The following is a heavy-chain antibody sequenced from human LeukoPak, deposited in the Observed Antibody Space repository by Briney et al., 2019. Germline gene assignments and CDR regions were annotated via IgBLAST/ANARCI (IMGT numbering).Heavy chain of an antibody. CDR3: ARDAVYDSSGTLDY. Sequence: GGSLRLSCAASGFTFSSYGMHWVRQAPGKGLEWVAVIWYDGSNKYYADSVKGRFTISRDNSKNTLYLQMNSLRDEDAAVYYCARDAVYDSSGTLDYWGQGTLVTVSS. J-gene: IGHJ4*02. V-gene: IGHV3-33*01. D-gene: IGHD3-22*01. CDR1: GFTFSSYG. CDR2: IWYDGSNK.